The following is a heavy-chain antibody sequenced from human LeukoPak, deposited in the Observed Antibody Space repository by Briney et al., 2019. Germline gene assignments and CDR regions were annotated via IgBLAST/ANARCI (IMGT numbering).Heavy chain of an antibody. CDR1: GFTFSSYW. D-gene: IGHD3-3*01. V-gene: IGHV3-7*01. CDR3: ARDDKSYDFWSGPQGYAFDI. CDR2: IKQGGSET. J-gene: IGHJ3*02. Sequence: GGSLRLSCAASGFTFSSYWMSWVRQAPGKGREWVANIKQGGSETYYVDSVKGRFTISRDNAKNSLYLQMNSLRAEDTAVYYCARDDKSYDFWSGPQGYAFDIWGQGTMVTVSS.